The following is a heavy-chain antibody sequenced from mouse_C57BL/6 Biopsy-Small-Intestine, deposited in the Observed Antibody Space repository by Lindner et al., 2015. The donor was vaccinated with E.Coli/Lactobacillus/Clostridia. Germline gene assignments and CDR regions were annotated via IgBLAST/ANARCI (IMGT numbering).Heavy chain of an antibody. J-gene: IGHJ3*01. D-gene: IGHD2-1*01. CDR1: GYSFTGYY. Sequence: VQLQESGPELVKPGASVKISCKAPGYSFTGYYIHWVKQSHGNILDWIGYISPYNAISSYNQKFKGKALLTVDKSSSTAYMELRSLTSEDSAVYYCAANFGTLAWFAYWGQGTLVTVSA. CDR2: ISPYNAIS. CDR3: AANFGTLAWFAY. V-gene: IGHV1-31*01.